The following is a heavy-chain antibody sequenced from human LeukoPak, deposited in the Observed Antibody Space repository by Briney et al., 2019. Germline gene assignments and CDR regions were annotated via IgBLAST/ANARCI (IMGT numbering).Heavy chain of an antibody. CDR1: GYTLTELS. J-gene: IGHJ5*02. CDR2: FDPEDGET. V-gene: IGHV1-24*01. D-gene: IGHD2-2*01. CDR3: ATDREYQLLRGIDP. Sequence: ASVKVSCKDSGYTLTELSMHWVRQAPGKGLEWMEGFDPEDGETIYAQKFQGRVTMTEDTSTDTAYMELSSLRSEDTAVYYCATDREYQLLRGIDPWGQGTLVTVSS.